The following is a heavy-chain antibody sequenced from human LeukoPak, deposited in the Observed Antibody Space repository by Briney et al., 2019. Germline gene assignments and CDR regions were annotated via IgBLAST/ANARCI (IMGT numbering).Heavy chain of an antibody. CDR3: ARTDAPPNRGSYL. Sequence: SETLSLTCTVSGGSISSSSYYWGWIRQPPGKGLEWIGSIYHSGSTYYNPSLKSRVTISVDTSKNQFSLKLSSVTAADTAVYYCARTDAPPNRGSYLWGQGTLVTVSS. V-gene: IGHV4-39*07. J-gene: IGHJ4*02. CDR1: GGSISSSSYY. CDR2: IYHSGST. D-gene: IGHD1-26*01.